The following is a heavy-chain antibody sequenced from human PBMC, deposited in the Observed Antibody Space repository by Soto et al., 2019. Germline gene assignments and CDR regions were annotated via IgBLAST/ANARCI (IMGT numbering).Heavy chain of an antibody. Sequence: QVTLKESGPVLVKPTETLTLTCTVSGFSLSNARMGVSWIRQPPGKALEWLAHIFSNDEKSYSTSLKIRLTISKDTSKSQVVLTMTNMDPVDTATYYCARIQRYCGCDCYDWFDPWGQGTLVTVSS. V-gene: IGHV2-26*01. D-gene: IGHD2-21*02. CDR2: IFSNDEK. J-gene: IGHJ5*02. CDR3: ARIQRYCGCDCYDWFDP. CDR1: GFSLSNARMG.